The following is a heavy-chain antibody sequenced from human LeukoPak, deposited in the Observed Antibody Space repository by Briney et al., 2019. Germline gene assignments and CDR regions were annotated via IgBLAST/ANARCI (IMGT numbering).Heavy chain of an antibody. D-gene: IGHD6-19*01. CDR2: IYYSGST. V-gene: IGHV4-59*08. J-gene: IGHJ5*02. CDR1: GGSISSYY. CDR3: ARFAGYSSGWYEDWLDP. Sequence: SETLSLTCTVSGGSISSYYWSWIRQPPGEGLEWVGYIYYSGSTNYNPSLKSRVTISVDTSKNKFSLKLSSVTAADTAVYYCARFAGYSSGWYEDWLDPWGQGTLVTVSS.